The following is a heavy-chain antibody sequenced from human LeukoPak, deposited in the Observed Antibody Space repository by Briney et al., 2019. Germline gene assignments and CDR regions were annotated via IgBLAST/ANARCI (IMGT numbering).Heavy chain of an antibody. CDR3: SRALEV. Sequence: GGSLRLSCEVSGFMFRSYWMDWVRQVPGRGLEWVANINQDGSEKYFVDSVKGRFTISRDNAKNSLYLQMNSLRAEDTAVYYCSRALEVWGKGTTVTVSS. CDR1: GFMFRSYW. V-gene: IGHV3-7*01. CDR2: INQDGSEK. J-gene: IGHJ6*04.